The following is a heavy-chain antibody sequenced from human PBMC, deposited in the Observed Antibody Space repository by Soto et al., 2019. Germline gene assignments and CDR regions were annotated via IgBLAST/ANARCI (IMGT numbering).Heavy chain of an antibody. CDR3: ARGSGYYYGDDY. Sequence: ASVKVSCKASGYTFTSYAMHWVRQAPGQRLEWMGWINAGNGNTKYSQKFQGRVTITRDTSASTAYMELSSLRSEDTAVYYCARGSGYYYGDDYWGQGTLGNVSS. CDR1: GYTFTSYA. J-gene: IGHJ4*02. D-gene: IGHD3-22*01. V-gene: IGHV1-3*01. CDR2: INAGNGNT.